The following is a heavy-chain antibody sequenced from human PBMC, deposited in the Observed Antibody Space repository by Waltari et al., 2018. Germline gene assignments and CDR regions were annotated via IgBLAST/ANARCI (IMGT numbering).Heavy chain of an antibody. V-gene: IGHV3-48*03. Sequence: EVHLVESGGDLVQPGGSLRLSCATSGFSISENGMNWVRQAPGKGLEWVSHISSSWITLSYADSVRGRFTISRDTAINSLFLQMNNLRADDTGVYYCARQFAYWGQGALVTVSS. CDR3: ARQFAY. J-gene: IGHJ4*02. CDR1: GFSISENG. CDR2: ISSSWITL.